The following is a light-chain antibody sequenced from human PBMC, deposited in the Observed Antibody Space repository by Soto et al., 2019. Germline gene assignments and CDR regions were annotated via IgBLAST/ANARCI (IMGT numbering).Light chain of an antibody. CDR2: AAS. J-gene: IGKJ4*01. CDR1: QSISSW. CDR3: QQLRMYPST. V-gene: IGKV1-5*01. Sequence: DIQMTQSPSTLSPSXGDRFTIPXXASQSISSWLAWYQQKPGEAPKLLIYAASTLYGGVPSRFSGSGSGTDFALTITSLQAEDFATYYCQQLRMYPSTFGGGTKVDIK.